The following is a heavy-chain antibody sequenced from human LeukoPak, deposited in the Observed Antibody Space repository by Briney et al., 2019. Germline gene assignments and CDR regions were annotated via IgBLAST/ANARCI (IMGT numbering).Heavy chain of an antibody. V-gene: IGHV3-21*01. Sequence: GGSLRLSCAASGFTFSSYAMNWVRQAPGKGLEWVSSISSSSSYIYYADSVKGRFTISRDNAKNSLYLQMNSLRAEDTAVYYCARLLSGTLDYWGQGTLVTASS. CDR2: ISSSSSYI. J-gene: IGHJ4*02. CDR3: ARLLSGTLDY. CDR1: GFTFSSYA. D-gene: IGHD1-26*01.